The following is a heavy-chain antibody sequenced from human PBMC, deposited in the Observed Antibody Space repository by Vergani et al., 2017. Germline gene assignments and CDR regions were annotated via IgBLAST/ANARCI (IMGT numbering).Heavy chain of an antibody. Sequence: EVQLVESGGGLVQPGRSLRLSCAASGFTFDDYAMHWGRQAPGKGLEGVSGISWNSGSIGYADSVKGRFTISRDNAKNSLYLQMNSLRAENTALYYCAKDHYDFWSGYPNLSPFDLWGRGTLVTVSS. CDR3: AKDHYDFWSGYPNLSPFDL. V-gene: IGHV3-9*01. J-gene: IGHJ2*01. CDR2: ISWNSGSI. CDR1: GFTFDDYA. D-gene: IGHD3-3*01.